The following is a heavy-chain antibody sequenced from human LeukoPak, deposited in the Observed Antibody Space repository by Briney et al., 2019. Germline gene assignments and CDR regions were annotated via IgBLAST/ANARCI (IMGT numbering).Heavy chain of an antibody. J-gene: IGHJ4*02. V-gene: IGHV1-2*06. Sequence: EASVKVSCKASGGTFSSYAISWVRQAPGQGLEWMGRINPNSGGTNYAQKFQGRVTMTRDTSISTAYMELSRLRSDDTAVYYCARSLGQYGDWGQGTLVTVSS. CDR3: ARSLGQYGD. CDR2: INPNSGGT. CDR1: GGTFSSYA. D-gene: IGHD3-16*01.